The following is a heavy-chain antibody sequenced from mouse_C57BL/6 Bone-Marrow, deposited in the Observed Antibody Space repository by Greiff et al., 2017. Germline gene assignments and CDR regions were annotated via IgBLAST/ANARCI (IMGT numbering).Heavy chain of an antibody. CDR3: TIYPCAY. D-gene: IGHD2-1*01. Sequence: VQLKESVAELVRPGASVKLSCTASGFNIKNTYMHWVKQRPEQGLEWIGGIDPANGNTKYAPKFQGKATLTADTSSHTAYLQLSSLTSDDTAIYYCTIYPCAYWGQGTLVTVSA. V-gene: IGHV14-3*01. CDR1: GFNIKNTY. J-gene: IGHJ3*01. CDR2: IDPANGNT.